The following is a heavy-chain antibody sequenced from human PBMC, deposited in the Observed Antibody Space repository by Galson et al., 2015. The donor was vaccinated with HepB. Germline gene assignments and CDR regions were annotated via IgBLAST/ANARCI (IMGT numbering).Heavy chain of an antibody. CDR2: IKQDGSEK. CDR1: GFTFSSYW. CDR3: ARHVNKQWLSYFQH. Sequence: SLRLSCAASGFTFSSYWMSWVRQAPGKGLEWVANIKQDGSEKYYVDSVKGRFTISRDNAKNSLYLQMNSLRAEDTAVYYCARHVNKQWLSYFQHWGQGTLVTVSS. D-gene: IGHD6-19*01. J-gene: IGHJ1*01. V-gene: IGHV3-7*01.